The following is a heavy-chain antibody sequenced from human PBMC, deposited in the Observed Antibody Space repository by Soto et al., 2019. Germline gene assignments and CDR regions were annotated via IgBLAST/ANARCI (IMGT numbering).Heavy chain of an antibody. Sequence: ASVRVSCKACGYSFTDHHIHWVRQAPGQGLEWLGRINPKSGGTSTAQKFQGWVTMTTDTSISTASMELTRLTSDDTAIYYCARGDSTDCSNGVCSFFYNHDMDVWGQGTTVTVSS. D-gene: IGHD2-8*01. V-gene: IGHV1-2*04. J-gene: IGHJ6*02. CDR1: GYSFTDHH. CDR3: ARGDSTDCSNGVCSFFYNHDMDV. CDR2: INPKSGGT.